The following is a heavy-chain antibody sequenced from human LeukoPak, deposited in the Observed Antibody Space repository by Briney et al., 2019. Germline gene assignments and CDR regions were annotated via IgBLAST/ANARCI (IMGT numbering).Heavy chain of an antibody. Sequence: PSQTLSLTCTVSGGSISSGSYYWSWIRQPAGKGLEWIGRIYTSGSTNYNPSLKSRVTISVDTSKNQFSLKLSSVTAADTAVYYCARSAPYYYGSGSWYWGQGTLVTVSS. J-gene: IGHJ4*02. D-gene: IGHD3-10*01. CDR1: GGSISSGSYY. V-gene: IGHV4-61*02. CDR3: ARSAPYYYGSGSWY. CDR2: IYTSGST.